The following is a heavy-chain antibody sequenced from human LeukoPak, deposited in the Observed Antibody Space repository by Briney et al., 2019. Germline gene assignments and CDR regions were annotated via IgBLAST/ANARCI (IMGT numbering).Heavy chain of an antibody. CDR1: GGSISSYY. D-gene: IGHD4-17*01. CDR2: IHTSGST. V-gene: IGHV4-4*07. Sequence: SETLSLTCTVSGGSISSYYWSWIRQPAGKGLEWIGRIHTSGSTNYNSSLKSRVTMSVDTSKNQFSLKLCSVTAADTAVYYCARGTYGDSLLSLDYWGQRTLVTVSS. CDR3: ARGTYGDSLLSLDY. J-gene: IGHJ4*02.